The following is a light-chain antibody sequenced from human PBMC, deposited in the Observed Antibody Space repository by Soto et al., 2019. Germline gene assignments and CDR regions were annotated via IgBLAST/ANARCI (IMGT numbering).Light chain of an antibody. V-gene: IGKV1-5*03. J-gene: IGKJ1*01. CDR2: KAS. CDR3: QQYMSYSWT. Sequence: DIQMTQSPSTLSASVGERVTITCRASQSLNDWLAWYQQKPGKAPKLLIYKASSLESGVPSRFSGSGSGTEFTLTISSLQPDDFATYYCQQYMSYSWTFGQGTKVEIK. CDR1: QSLNDW.